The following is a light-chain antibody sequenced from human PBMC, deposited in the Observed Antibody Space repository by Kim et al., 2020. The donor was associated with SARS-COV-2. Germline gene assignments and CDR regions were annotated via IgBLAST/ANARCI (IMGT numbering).Light chain of an antibody. Sequence: GESVTISCTGTSSDVGGCNYGSWYQQHPGKAPKLMIYDVSKRPSGVPDRFSGSKSGDTASLTVSGLQAEDEADYYCSSYAGSNNLVFGGGTQLTVL. CDR3: SSYAGSNNLV. CDR2: DVS. CDR1: SSDVGGCNY. J-gene: IGLJ2*01. V-gene: IGLV2-8*01.